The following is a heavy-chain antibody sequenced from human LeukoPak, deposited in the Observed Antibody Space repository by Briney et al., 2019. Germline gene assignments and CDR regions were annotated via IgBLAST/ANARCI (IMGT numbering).Heavy chain of an antibody. D-gene: IGHD6-13*01. Sequence: GASVKVSCKASGYTFTSYGISWVRQAPGQGLEWMGIINPSGGSTSYAQKFQGRVTMTRDTSTSTVYMELSSLRSEDTAVYYCAKGRSSQQLAHFDYWGQGTLVTVSS. CDR3: AKGRSSQQLAHFDY. CDR1: GYTFTSYG. V-gene: IGHV1-46*03. J-gene: IGHJ4*02. CDR2: INPSGGST.